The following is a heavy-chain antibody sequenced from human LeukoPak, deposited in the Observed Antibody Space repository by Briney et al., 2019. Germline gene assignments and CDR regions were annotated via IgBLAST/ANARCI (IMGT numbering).Heavy chain of an antibody. CDR1: GYTFTGYY. CDR2: INPNSGGT. D-gene: IGHD1-26*01. CDR3: ARDLSGSYLSFGP. Sequence: GASVKVSCKASGYTFTGYYMHWARQAPGQGLEWMGWINPNSGGTNYAQKFQGRVTMTRDTSISTAYMGLSRLTSDDTAVYYCARDLSGSYLSFGPWGQGTLVTVSS. V-gene: IGHV1-2*02. J-gene: IGHJ5*02.